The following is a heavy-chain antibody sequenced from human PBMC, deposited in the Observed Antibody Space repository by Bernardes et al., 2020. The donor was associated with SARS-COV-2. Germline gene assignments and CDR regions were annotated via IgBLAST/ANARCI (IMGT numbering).Heavy chain of an antibody. V-gene: IGHV4-39*01. CDR1: GGSISSPSYY. CDR3: ARFNIVVEVAARAIDY. CDR2: IYYSGRT. D-gene: IGHD2-15*01. J-gene: IGHJ4*02. Sequence: SETLSLTCTVSGGSISSPSYYWGWIRQPPGKGLEWIANIYYSGRTYYNPSLKSRVTISVDTSKNQFSLKLSSVTAADTAVYYCARFNIVVEVAARAIDYWGQGTLVTVSS.